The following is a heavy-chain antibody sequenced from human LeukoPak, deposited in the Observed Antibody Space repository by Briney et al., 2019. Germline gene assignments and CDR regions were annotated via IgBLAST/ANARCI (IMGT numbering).Heavy chain of an antibody. Sequence: GASVKVSCKASGYTFTSYGISWVRQAPGQGLEWMGWISAYNGNTNYAQKLQGRVTMTTDTSTSTAYMELRSLRPDDTAVYYCARSGDTVVVPAAQGYFDYWGQGTLVTVSS. CDR3: ARSGDTVVVPAAQGYFDY. J-gene: IGHJ4*02. CDR2: ISAYNGNT. CDR1: GYTFTSYG. D-gene: IGHD2-2*01. V-gene: IGHV1-18*04.